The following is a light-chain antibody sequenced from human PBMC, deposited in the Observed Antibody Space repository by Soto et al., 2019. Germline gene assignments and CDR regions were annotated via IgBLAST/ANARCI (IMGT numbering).Light chain of an antibody. CDR3: AAWDDSLSGGDVV. V-gene: IGLV1-47*01. J-gene: IGLJ2*01. CDR1: SSNIGSNY. Sequence: QSVLTQPTSASGTPGQRVTISCSGSSSNIGSNYVYWYQQLPGTAPKLLIYRNNQRPSGVPDRFSGSKSGTSASLAISGLRSEDEADYYCAAWDDSLSGGDVVFGGGTKLTVL. CDR2: RNN.